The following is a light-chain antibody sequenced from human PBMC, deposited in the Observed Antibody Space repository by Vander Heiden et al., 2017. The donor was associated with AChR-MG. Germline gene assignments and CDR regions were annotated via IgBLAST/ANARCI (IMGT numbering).Light chain of an antibody. CDR2: DVS. Sequence: QSALTQPASVSGSPGQSITSSCTGTSSDVGGHNDVSWYQQHPGKAPKLMIYDVSKRPSGVSNRFSGSKSGNTASLTISGLQAEDEADYYCSSYTSSSTLVFGGGTKLTGL. V-gene: IGLV2-14*01. CDR1: SSDVGGHND. J-gene: IGLJ3*02. CDR3: SSYTSSSTLV.